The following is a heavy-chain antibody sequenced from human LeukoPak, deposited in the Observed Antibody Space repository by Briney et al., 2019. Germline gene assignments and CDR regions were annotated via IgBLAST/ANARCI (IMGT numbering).Heavy chain of an antibody. V-gene: IGHV4-34*01. CDR1: GGSFSGYY. CDR2: INHSGST. D-gene: IGHD2-2*01. J-gene: IGHJ4*02. Sequence: SETLSLTCAVYGGSFSGYYWSWIRQPPGKGLEWIGEINHSGSTNYNPSLKSRVTISVDTSKNQFSLKPSSVTAADTAVYYCARFNQLLKGVDYWGQGTLVTVSS. CDR3: ARFNQLLKGVDY.